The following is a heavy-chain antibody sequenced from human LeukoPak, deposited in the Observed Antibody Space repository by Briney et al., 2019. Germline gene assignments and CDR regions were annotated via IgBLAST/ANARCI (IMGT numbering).Heavy chain of an antibody. CDR1: GFTFSNSA. J-gene: IGHJ4*02. CDR3: TSDPTFYSGRYCFDY. Sequence: ASVKVSCKASGFTFSNSAVQWVRQARGQRLEWIGWIVVGSGNTNYAQKFQERVTITRDMSTSTAYMELSSLRSEDTAVYYCTSDPTFYSGRYCFDYWGQGTLVTVSS. V-gene: IGHV1-58*01. D-gene: IGHD1-26*01. CDR2: IVVGSGNT.